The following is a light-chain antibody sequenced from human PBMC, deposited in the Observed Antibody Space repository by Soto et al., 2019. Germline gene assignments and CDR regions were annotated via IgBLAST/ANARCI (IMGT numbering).Light chain of an antibody. CDR3: ETWDTNVVV. V-gene: IGLV4-60*02. Sequence: QSVLTQSSSASASQGSSVKLTCTLSSGHSTYIIAWHQQQPGKAPRYLMKLEGSGSYNKGSGIPDRFSGSSSGADRYLTISNLQFEDEADYYCETWDTNVVVFGGGTKLTVL. CDR2: LEGSGSY. J-gene: IGLJ2*01. CDR1: SGHSTYI.